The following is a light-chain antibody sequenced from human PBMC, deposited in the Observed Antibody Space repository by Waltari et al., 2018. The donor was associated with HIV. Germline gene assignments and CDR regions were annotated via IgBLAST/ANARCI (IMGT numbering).Light chain of an antibody. CDR1: NIGDKH. CDR3: QVFENSRDQA. CDR2: DDK. V-gene: IGLV3-21*01. J-gene: IGLJ1*01. Sequence: YVLTQPPSVSVAPGKTATITCGGNNIGDKHVHWYQPKSGQAPVLVIYDDKLRPSGIPARISGSNSGGTATLTISGVEVGDEAEYYCQVFENSRDQAFGTGTKVTVL.